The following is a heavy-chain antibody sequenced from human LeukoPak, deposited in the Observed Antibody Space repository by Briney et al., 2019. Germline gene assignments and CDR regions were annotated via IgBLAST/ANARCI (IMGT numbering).Heavy chain of an antibody. D-gene: IGHD2-2*01. CDR2: TIPILGIA. CDR1: GGTFSSYA. Sequence: GASVKVSCKASGGTFSSYAISWVRQAPGQGLEWMGRTIPILGIANYAQKFQGRVTITADKSTSTAYMELSSLRSEDTAVYYCARGEVVPAAPFDYWGQGTLVTVSS. V-gene: IGHV1-69*04. J-gene: IGHJ4*02. CDR3: ARGEVVPAAPFDY.